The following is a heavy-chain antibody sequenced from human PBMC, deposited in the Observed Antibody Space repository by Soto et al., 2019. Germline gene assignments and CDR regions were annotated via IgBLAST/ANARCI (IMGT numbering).Heavy chain of an antibody. V-gene: IGHV4-30-4*01. CDR3: ARASYDSSGYSQIDY. J-gene: IGHJ4*02. CDR1: GGSIIIGDYY. CDR2: IYYSGST. Sequence: SEPLSLTCTFSGGSIIIGDYYWSWIRQPPGKGLEWIGYIYYSGSTYYNPSLKSRVTISVDTSKNQFSLKLSSVTAADTAVYYCARASYDSSGYSQIDYWGQGNLVTVSS. D-gene: IGHD3-22*01.